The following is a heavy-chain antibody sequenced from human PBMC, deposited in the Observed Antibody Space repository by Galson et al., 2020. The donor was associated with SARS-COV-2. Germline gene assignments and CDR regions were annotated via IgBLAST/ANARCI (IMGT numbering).Heavy chain of an antibody. Sequence: GESLKISCAASGFTFSRYSMNWVRQAPGKGLEWVSSISSSSSYIYYADSVKGRFTISRDNAKNSLYLQMNSLRAEDTAVYYWARGDYDYVWGSYRVDYWGQGTLVTVSS. V-gene: IGHV3-21*01. CDR2: ISSSSSYI. CDR3: ARGDYDYVWGSYRVDY. J-gene: IGHJ4*02. D-gene: IGHD3-16*01. CDR1: GFTFSRYS.